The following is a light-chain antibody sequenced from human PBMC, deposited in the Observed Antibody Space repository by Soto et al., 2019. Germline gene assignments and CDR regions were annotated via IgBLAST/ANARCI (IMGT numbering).Light chain of an antibody. J-gene: IGLJ1*01. CDR3: CSYAGSSTQV. CDR2: EVS. Sequence: QSVLTQPASVSGSPGQSITISCTGTSSDVGSYNLVSWYQQRPGKAPKLMIYEVSKRPSGVSNRFSGSKSGNTASLTISGLQAEDEADYYCCSYAGSSTQVFGTGTKVTVL. CDR1: SSDVGSYNL. V-gene: IGLV2-23*02.